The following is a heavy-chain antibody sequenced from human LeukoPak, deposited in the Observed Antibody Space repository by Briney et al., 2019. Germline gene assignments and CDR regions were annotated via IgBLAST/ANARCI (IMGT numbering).Heavy chain of an antibody. CDR2: IRYDGSNK. Sequence: GGSLRLSCAASGFTFSSYGMHWVRQAPGKGLEWVAFIRYDGSNKYYADSVKGRFTISRDNSKNTLYLQMNSLRAEDTAVYYCARGGPFVVTPGYFDYWGQGTLVTVSS. J-gene: IGHJ4*02. CDR3: ARGGPFVVTPGYFDY. CDR1: GFTFSSYG. D-gene: IGHD2-21*02. V-gene: IGHV3-30*02.